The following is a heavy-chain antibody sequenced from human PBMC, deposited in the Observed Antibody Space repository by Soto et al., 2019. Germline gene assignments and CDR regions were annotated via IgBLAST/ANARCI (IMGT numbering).Heavy chain of an antibody. D-gene: IGHD5-18*01. CDR1: GYTFTSYG. J-gene: IGHJ4*02. CDR2: INAYNGNT. CDR3: ARDVGYGLIDY. V-gene: IGHV1-18*01. Sequence: QVQLVQSGAEVKKPGASVKVSCKASGYTFTSYGISWVRQAPGQGLEWMGWINAYNGNTNYAQKLQGRVTMTTDTSTSXAYXXLRSLRSDDTAVYYCARDVGYGLIDYWGQGTLVTVSS.